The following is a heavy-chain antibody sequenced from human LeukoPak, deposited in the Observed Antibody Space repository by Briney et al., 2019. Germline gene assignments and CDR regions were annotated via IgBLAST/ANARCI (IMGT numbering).Heavy chain of an antibody. J-gene: IGHJ4*02. V-gene: IGHV3-48*02. Sequence: GGSLRLSCAASGFTFCSYSMNCGRQAPGQGLEWGSYISSSSTIYYADSVKGRFTISRDNAKNSLYLQMNSLRDEDTAVYYCASNSGSYREPFDYWGPGTLVTVSS. CDR2: ISSSSTI. D-gene: IGHD3-10*01. CDR1: GFTFCSYS. CDR3: ASNSGSYREPFDY.